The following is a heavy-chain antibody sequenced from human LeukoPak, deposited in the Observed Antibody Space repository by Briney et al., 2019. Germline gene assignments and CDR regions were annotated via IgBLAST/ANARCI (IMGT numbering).Heavy chain of an antibody. CDR2: FDPEDGET. J-gene: IGHJ4*02. D-gene: IGHD3-10*01. V-gene: IGHV1-24*01. CDR3: ARHYYGSGTDYYFDY. Sequence: ASVKVSCKVSGYTLTELSMHWGRQAPGKGPEWMGGFDPEDGETIYAQTFQGRVTMTGDTSTDTAYMELSSLRSEDTAVYYCARHYYGSGTDYYFDYWGQGTPVTVSS. CDR1: GYTLTELS.